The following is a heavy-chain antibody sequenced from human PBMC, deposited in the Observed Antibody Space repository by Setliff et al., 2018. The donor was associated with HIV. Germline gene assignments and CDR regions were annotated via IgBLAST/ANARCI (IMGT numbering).Heavy chain of an antibody. D-gene: IGHD2-21*02. V-gene: IGHV4-4*09. J-gene: IGHJ4*02. CDR1: GGSIYGYY. CDR2: TYISGST. CDR3: VRWYYCVSGACYRADY. Sequence: SETLSLTCTVSGGSIYGYYWDWIRQPPGKEMEFIGYTYISGSTYYSPSFESRVIISADPSKNQFSLKLTSVTAADTAVYYCVRWYYCVSGACYRADYWGQGTMVTVSS.